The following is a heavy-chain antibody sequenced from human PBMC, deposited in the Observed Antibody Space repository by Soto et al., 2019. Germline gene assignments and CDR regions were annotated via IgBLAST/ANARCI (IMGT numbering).Heavy chain of an antibody. Sequence: QVQLQESGPGLVKPSQTLSLTCTVSGGSISSGDYYWSWIRQPPGKGLEWIGYIYYSGSTYYNPSLESRVTISVDTSKNQFSLKLSSVTAADTAVYYCARVGYDFWSGYWNWFDPWGQGTLVTVSS. J-gene: IGHJ5*02. CDR2: IYYSGST. D-gene: IGHD3-3*01. CDR3: ARVGYDFWSGYWNWFDP. V-gene: IGHV4-30-4*01. CDR1: GGSISSGDYY.